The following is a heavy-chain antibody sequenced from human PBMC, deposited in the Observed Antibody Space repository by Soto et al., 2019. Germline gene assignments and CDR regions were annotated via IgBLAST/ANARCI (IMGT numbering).Heavy chain of an antibody. V-gene: IGHV4-39*01. D-gene: IGHD5-18*01. CDR2: IYYSGST. CDR1: GGSSIGSVYY. Sequence: LETMCLPCSVSGGSSIGSVYYWGWIRQPPGKGLEWIGGIYYSGSTYYNPPLKSRVPISVDTSTNQFSLKLSSVTAADTAVYSCARHYGYEVFDYWGQGTLVTVSS. J-gene: IGHJ4*02. CDR3: ARHYGYEVFDY.